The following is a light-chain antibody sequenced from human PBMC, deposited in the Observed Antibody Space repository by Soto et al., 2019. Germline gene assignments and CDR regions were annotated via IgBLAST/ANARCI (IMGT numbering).Light chain of an antibody. CDR2: AAS. V-gene: IGKV1-39*01. CDR1: QSITNY. CDR3: QQSSSTPIN. J-gene: IGKJ5*01. Sequence: DIQMTQSPSSLSASVGDRVTITCRASQSITNYLNWYQHKPGKAPNLLIYAASSLQSGVPSRFSGSGSGTDFTLTIRSLQPEDFATYYCQQSSSTPINFGQGTRMEIK.